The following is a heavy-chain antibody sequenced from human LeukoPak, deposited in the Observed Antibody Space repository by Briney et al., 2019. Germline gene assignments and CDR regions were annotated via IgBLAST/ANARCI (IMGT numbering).Heavy chain of an antibody. CDR2: INAGNGNT. V-gene: IGHV1-3*01. Sequence: ASVKVSCKASGYTFTSYAMHWVRQAPGQRLEWMGWINAGNGNTKYSQKFQGRVTITRDTSASTAYMELSSLRSEDTAVYYCARPLGYCSGGSCYFVYWGQGTLVTVSS. D-gene: IGHD2-15*01. J-gene: IGHJ4*02. CDR3: ARPLGYCSGGSCYFVY. CDR1: GYTFTSYA.